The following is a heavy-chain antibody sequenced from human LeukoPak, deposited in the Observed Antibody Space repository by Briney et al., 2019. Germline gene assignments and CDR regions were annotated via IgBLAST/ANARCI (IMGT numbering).Heavy chain of an antibody. D-gene: IGHD5-24*01. Sequence: KTSETLSLTCTVSGGSISSYYWNWIRQPPGKGLEWIGYIRYSGSTNYNPSLNSRVTISVDTSKNQFSLKLSSVTAADTAVYYCARDRRDGYNYRYYFDYWGQGTLVTVSS. CDR3: ARDRRDGYNYRYYFDY. CDR1: GGSISSYY. CDR2: IRYSGST. J-gene: IGHJ4*02. V-gene: IGHV4-59*01.